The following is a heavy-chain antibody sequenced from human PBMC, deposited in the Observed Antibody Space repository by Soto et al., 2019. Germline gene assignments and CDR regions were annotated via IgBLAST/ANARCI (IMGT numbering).Heavy chain of an antibody. J-gene: IGHJ6*02. D-gene: IGHD4-17*01. CDR3: AREGLGACAAMDV. CDR2: LYPGDIT. CDR1: GFTVSSIY. V-gene: IGHV3-53*01. Sequence: EVQLVESGGGLIQPGGSLRLSCAASGFTVSSIYMSWVRQAPGKGLEWVSVLYPGDITFYADSVKGRFTSSRDNSKNTLFLQMKSLRGEDTAVYYCAREGLGACAAMDVWCLETTVNVSS.